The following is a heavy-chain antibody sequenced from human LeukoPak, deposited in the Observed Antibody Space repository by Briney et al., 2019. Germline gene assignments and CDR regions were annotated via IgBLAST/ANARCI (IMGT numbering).Heavy chain of an antibody. J-gene: IGHJ4*02. Sequence: GGSLRLSCAASGFTFSSYWMSWVRQAPGKGPEWVANIKQDGSEKYYVDSVKGRFTISRDNAKNSLYLQMNSLRAEDTAVYYCARGVGATKRVFDYWGQGTLVTVSS. CDR2: IKQDGSEK. CDR3: ARGVGATKRVFDY. D-gene: IGHD1-26*01. V-gene: IGHV3-7*01. CDR1: GFTFSSYW.